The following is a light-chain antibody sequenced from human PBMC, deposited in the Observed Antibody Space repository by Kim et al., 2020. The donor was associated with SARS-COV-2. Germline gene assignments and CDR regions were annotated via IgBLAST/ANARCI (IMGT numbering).Light chain of an antibody. Sequence: QSALTQPRSVSGSPGQSVTISCTGTSSDIGAYRYVSWYQQHPGKVPKVVIYDVDMRPSGVSHRFSGSRSGNTASLTISGLQPEDEADYYCCAYAGTSSPVVFGGGTLLTVL. CDR1: SSDIGAYRY. CDR3: CAYAGTSSPVV. CDR2: DVD. J-gene: IGLJ2*01. V-gene: IGLV2-11*01.